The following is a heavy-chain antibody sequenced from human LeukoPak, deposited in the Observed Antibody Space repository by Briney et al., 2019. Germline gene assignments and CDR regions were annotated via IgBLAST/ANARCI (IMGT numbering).Heavy chain of an antibody. CDR1: GFTFSSYG. Sequence: GRSLRLSCAASGFTFSSYGMHWVRQAPGKGLEWVAVISYDGSNKYYADSVKGRFTISRDNSKYTLYLQMNSLRAEDTAVYYCAKHVYFDYWGQGTLVTVSS. CDR2: ISYDGSNK. V-gene: IGHV3-30*18. CDR3: AKHVYFDY. J-gene: IGHJ4*02.